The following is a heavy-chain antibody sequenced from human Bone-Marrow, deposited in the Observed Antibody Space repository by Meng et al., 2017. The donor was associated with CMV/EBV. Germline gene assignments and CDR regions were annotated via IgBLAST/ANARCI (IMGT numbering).Heavy chain of an antibody. CDR3: ARDLGNSSGYLRYFDF. D-gene: IGHD3-22*01. CDR2: VSRSSDYV. CDR1: GITFSDYS. Sequence: GGSLRLSCAASGITFSDYSMDWVRQAPGKGLEWVSSVSRSSDYVYYADSVKGRFTISRDNAQNLLYLQMNSLRAEDTAVYYCARDLGNSSGYLRYFDFWGQGTLVTVSS. J-gene: IGHJ4*02. V-gene: IGHV3-21*01.